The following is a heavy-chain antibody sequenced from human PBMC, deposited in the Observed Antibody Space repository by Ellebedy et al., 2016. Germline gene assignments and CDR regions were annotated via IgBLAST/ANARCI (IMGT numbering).Heavy chain of an antibody. CDR1: GFTFRNSA. CDR2: ISGSGGST. Sequence: GGSLRLXXAASGFTFRNSAMTWVRQAPGKGLEWVSGISGSGGSTHYADSVKGRFTISRDNSKNSLYMQMDSLRAEDTAVFYCAKVGDSGYPGGYLDYWGQGSLVTVSS. CDR3: AKVGDSGYPGGYLDY. D-gene: IGHD5-12*01. J-gene: IGHJ4*02. V-gene: IGHV3-23*01.